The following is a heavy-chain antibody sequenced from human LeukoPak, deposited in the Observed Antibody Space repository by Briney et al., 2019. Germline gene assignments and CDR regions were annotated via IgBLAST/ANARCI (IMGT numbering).Heavy chain of an antibody. J-gene: IGHJ4*02. D-gene: IGHD1-1*01. CDR3: ARNGGHNQEH. CDR1: GASISRGSW. Sequence: SQTLPLTCDVSGASISRGSWWSWVRQPPGKGPEWIGEFSHSGITNFNPSLKSRVTISVDKSRNQFSLNLISVTAADTAVYFCARNGGHNQEHWGQGTLVTVSS. V-gene: IGHV4-4*02. CDR2: FSHSGIT.